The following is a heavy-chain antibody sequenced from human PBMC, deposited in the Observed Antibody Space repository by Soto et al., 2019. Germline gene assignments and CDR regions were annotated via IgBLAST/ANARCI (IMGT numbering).Heavy chain of an antibody. CDR3: ARATMIVVVPTPQGFDP. CDR2: ISAYNGNT. J-gene: IGHJ5*02. CDR1: GYTFTSYG. D-gene: IGHD3-22*01. Sequence: ASVKVSCKASGYTFTSYGISWVRQAPGQGLEWMGWISAYNGNTNYAQKLQGRVIMTTDTSTSTAYMELRSLRSDDTAVYYCARATMIVVVPTPQGFDPWGQGTLVTVSS. V-gene: IGHV1-18*01.